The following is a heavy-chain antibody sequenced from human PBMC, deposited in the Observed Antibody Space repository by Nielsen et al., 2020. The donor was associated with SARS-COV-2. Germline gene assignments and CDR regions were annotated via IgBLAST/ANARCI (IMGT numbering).Heavy chain of an antibody. CDR1: GFTFGDYA. Sequence: GESLKISCTVSGFTFGDYAMSWVRQAPGKGLEWVSVISGSGGTTYYADSVKGRFTISRDNSRKTLYLQMNSLRAEDTAVYYCAKVYGDYALDYWGQGTLVTVSS. CDR3: AKVYGDYALDY. V-gene: IGHV3-23*01. D-gene: IGHD4-17*01. CDR2: ISGSGGTT. J-gene: IGHJ4*02.